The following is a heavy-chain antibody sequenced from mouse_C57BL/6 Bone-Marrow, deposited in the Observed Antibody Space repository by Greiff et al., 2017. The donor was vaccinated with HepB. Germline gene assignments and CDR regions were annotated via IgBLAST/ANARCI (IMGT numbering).Heavy chain of an antibody. CDR2: IDPSDSYT. CDR3: ARWDYGSSFAY. J-gene: IGHJ3*01. Sequence: QVQLQQPGAELVMPGASVKLSCKASGYTFTSYWMHWVKQRPGQGLEWIGGIDPSDSYTNYNQKFKGKSTLTVDKSSSTAYMQLSRLTSEDSAVYYCARWDYGSSFAYWGQGTLVTVSA. D-gene: IGHD1-1*01. V-gene: IGHV1-69*01. CDR1: GYTFTSYW.